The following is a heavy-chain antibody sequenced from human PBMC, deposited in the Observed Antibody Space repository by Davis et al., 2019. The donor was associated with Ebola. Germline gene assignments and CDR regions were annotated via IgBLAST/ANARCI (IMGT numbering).Heavy chain of an antibody. CDR1: GYTFTGYY. V-gene: IGHV1-2*02. CDR3: ARVRGGAYYYDSSGYYGPFDY. Sequence: ASVKVSCKASGYTFTGYYMHWVRQAPGQGLEWMGWINPNSGGTNYAQKFQGRVTMTRDTSISTAYMELGRLRSDDTAVYYCARVRGGAYYYDSSGYYGPFDYWGQGTLVTVSS. CDR2: INPNSGGT. J-gene: IGHJ4*02. D-gene: IGHD3-22*01.